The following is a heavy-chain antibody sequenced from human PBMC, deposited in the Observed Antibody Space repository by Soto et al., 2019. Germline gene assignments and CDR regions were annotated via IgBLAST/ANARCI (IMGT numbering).Heavy chain of an antibody. CDR2: MNPNSGNT. CDR1: GYTFTSYD. CDR3: ARVRDGYNSD. Sequence: ASVKVSCKASGYTFTSYDINWVRQATGQGLEWMGWMNPNSGNTGYAQKLQGRVTMTTDTSTSTAYMELRSLRSEDTAVYYCARVRDGYNSDWGQGTLVTVSS. D-gene: IGHD5-12*01. J-gene: IGHJ4*02. V-gene: IGHV1-8*01.